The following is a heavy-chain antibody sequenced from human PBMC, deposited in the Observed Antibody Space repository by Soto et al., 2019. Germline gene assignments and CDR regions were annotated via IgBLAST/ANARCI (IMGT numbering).Heavy chain of an antibody. Sequence: QVQLQESGPGLVKPSQTLSLTCTVSGGSISTGGYYWSWIRQHPGKGLDWIGYIYYSGCSYYNPSLKSRVTISVDTSKNQFSLKRSSVTAADTAVYYCARDNTVVRGFDYWGQGTLVTVSS. CDR3: ARDNTVVRGFDY. CDR2: IYYSGCS. D-gene: IGHD4-17*01. V-gene: IGHV4-31*03. CDR1: GGSISTGGYY. J-gene: IGHJ4*02.